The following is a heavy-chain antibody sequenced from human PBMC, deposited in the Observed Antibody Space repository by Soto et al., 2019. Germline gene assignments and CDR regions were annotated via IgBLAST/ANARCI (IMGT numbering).Heavy chain of an antibody. D-gene: IGHD6-13*01. CDR2: IYYSGST. CDR1: GGSISSYY. CDR3: ARLGYSSSWYGLAYNWFDP. V-gene: IGHV4-59*08. J-gene: IGHJ5*02. Sequence: SETLSLTCTVSGGSISSYYWSWIRQPPGKGLEWIGYIYYSGSTNHNPSLKSRVTISVDTSKNQFSLKLSSVTAADTAVYYCARLGYSSSWYGLAYNWFDPWGQGTLVTVSS.